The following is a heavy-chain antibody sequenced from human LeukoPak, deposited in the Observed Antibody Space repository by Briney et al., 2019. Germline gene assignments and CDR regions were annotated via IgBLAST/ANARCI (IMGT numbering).Heavy chain of an antibody. J-gene: IGHJ4*02. Sequence: GRSLRLSCAASGFTLSSYGMHWVRQAPGKGLEWVAVIWYDGSNKYYADSVKGRFTISRDNSKNTLYLQMNSLRAEDTAVYYCARDWVATITWIDYWGQGTLVTVSS. CDR1: GFTLSSYG. V-gene: IGHV3-33*01. CDR3: ARDWVATITWIDY. CDR2: IWYDGSNK. D-gene: IGHD5-12*01.